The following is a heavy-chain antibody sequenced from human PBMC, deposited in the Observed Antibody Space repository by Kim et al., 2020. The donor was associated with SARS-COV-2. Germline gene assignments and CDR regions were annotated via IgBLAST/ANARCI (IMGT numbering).Heavy chain of an antibody. CDR3: ARGPSDGSGSFYYYYYYGLDV. J-gene: IGHJ6*02. D-gene: IGHD3-10*01. V-gene: IGHV4-4*02. CDR1: GGSISSSNW. CDR2: IYHTGST. Sequence: SETLSLTCAVSGGSISSSNWWSWVRQPPGKGLEWIGEIYHTGSTNYIPSLKSRVTISVDKSKNQFSLKLSSVTAADTAVYYCARGPSDGSGSFYYYYYYGLDVWGQGTTVTVSS.